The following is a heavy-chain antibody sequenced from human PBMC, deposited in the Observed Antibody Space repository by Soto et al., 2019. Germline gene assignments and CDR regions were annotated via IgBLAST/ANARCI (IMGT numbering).Heavy chain of an antibody. V-gene: IGHV4-31*03. CDR1: GGSISRGAYY. J-gene: IGHJ5*02. D-gene: IGHD5-18*01. CDR3: AVDTTIEGPNWFDP. Sequence: SETLSLTCTTSGGSISRGAYYWSWIRQLPGKGLEWIGYVYHTGNTDYNPSLKSRVSISVDTSKNQFSMDLRYVTAAGTAVYYCAVDTTIEGPNWFDPWGQGTLVTVSS. CDR2: VYHTGNT.